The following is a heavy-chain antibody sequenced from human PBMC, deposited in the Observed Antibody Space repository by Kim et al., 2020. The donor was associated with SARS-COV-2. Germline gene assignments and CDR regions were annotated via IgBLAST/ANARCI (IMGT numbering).Heavy chain of an antibody. D-gene: IGHD1-20*01. CDR1: GGSIGSSSYY. Sequence: SETLSLTCTVSGGSIGSSSYYWGWIRQPPGKGLEWIGSIYYSGSTYYNPSLKSRVTISVDTSKNQFSLRLSSVTAADTAVYYCATYNWNDFEYWGQGTLVTVSS. J-gene: IGHJ4*02. CDR2: IYYSGST. V-gene: IGHV4-39*07. CDR3: ATYNWNDFEY.